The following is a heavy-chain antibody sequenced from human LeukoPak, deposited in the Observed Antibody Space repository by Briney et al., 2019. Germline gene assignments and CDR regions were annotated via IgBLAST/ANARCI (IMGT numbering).Heavy chain of an antibody. CDR2: IYYSGST. J-gene: IGHJ6*03. CDR3: ARLSSGSSGYYYYYYYMDV. D-gene: IGHD3-22*01. CDR1: GGSISSSSYY. Sequence: SETLSLTCTVSGGSISSSSYYWGWIRQPPGKGLEWIGSIYYSGSTYYNPSLKSRVTISVDTSKNQFSLKLSSVTAADTAVYYCARLSSGSSGYYYYYYYMDVWGKGTTVTISS. V-gene: IGHV4-39*01.